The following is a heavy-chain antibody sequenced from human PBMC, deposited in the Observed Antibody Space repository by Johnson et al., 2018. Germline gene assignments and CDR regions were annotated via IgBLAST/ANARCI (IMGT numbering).Heavy chain of an antibody. D-gene: IGHD5-12*01. Sequence: QVQLGEAGGGLVKPGGSLRLSCAASGFTFSDYYMSWIRQAPGKGLEWVSYISSSGCTIYYADSVKGRFTISRDTAKNSLYLQMNSLRAGDTAVYYWARDPPPNSGYYFAYYSYGMDVWGQGTTVTVSS. J-gene: IGHJ6*02. CDR2: ISSSGCTI. CDR3: ARDPPPNSGYYFAYYSYGMDV. V-gene: IGHV3-11*01. CDR1: GFTFSDYY.